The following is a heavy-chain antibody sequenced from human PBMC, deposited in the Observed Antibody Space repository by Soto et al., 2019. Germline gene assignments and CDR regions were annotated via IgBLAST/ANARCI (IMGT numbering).Heavy chain of an antibody. CDR3: ARGCSSASCYYY. D-gene: IGHD2-2*01. Sequence: EVQLVESGVGLVKPGGSLRLACTASGFMFSSYTMNWVRQAPGKGLELVSSVSFRGDIYYADSLEGRFTISRDDAKKSRYLQMNRLRADDTAVYYCARGCSSASCYYYWGRGNLVTVSS. CDR1: GFMFSSYT. J-gene: IGHJ4*02. V-gene: IGHV3-21*01. CDR2: VSFRGDI.